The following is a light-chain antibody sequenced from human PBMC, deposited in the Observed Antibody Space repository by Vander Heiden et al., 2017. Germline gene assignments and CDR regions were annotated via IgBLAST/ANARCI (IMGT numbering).Light chain of an antibody. CDR1: QDIGSS. CDR3: QQYHDLPIT. Sequence: DIHMTQPPSSLSASEGDRVTITCQASQDIGSSLNWYQQKSGKPPKLVIFDASNLELGVPSRFSGSRSGTDFTLTITSVQPEDIATYYCQQYHDLPITFGQGTRLDNK. J-gene: IGKJ5*01. V-gene: IGKV1-33*01. CDR2: DAS.